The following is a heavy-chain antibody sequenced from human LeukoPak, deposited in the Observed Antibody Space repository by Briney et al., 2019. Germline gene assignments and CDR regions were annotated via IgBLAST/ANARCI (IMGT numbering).Heavy chain of an antibody. CDR1: GFTFSSYG. CDR3: AKEPYSSAYYFDY. V-gene: IGHV3-30*18. D-gene: IGHD6-19*01. CDR2: ISYDGSNK. J-gene: IGHJ4*02. Sequence: GGSLRLSCAASGFTFSSYGMHWVRQAPGKGLEEVAVISYDGSNKYYADSVKGRFTISRDDSKNTLYLQMNSLRAEDTAVYYCAKEPYSSAYYFDYWGQGTLVTVSS.